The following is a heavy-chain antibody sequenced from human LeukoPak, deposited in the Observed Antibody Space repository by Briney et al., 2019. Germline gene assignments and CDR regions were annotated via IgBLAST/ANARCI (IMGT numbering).Heavy chain of an antibody. CDR1: GGSLSSYY. V-gene: IGHV4-59*01. Sequence: PSETLSLTCTVSGGSLSSYYWTWIRQPPGKGLEWIGYIYDSGSPNYNPSLKSRVTISLDTSKNQFSLMLNSVTPADTAVYFCARDGGRTGWFDPWGQGTLVTVSS. CDR3: ARDGGRTGWFDP. J-gene: IGHJ5*02. CDR2: IYDSGSP.